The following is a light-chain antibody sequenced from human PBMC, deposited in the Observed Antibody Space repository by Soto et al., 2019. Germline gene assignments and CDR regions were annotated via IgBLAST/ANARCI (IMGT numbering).Light chain of an antibody. V-gene: IGKV3-11*01. CDR3: QQRGDWPLT. Sequence: EIVLTQSPTTLSLSPGERATLSCRASQSVSSYLAWYQQKPGQAPRLLIYDASNRATGIPARFSGSGPGTDFTLTISSLEPEDFAVYYCQQRGDWPLTFGGGTKVDIK. J-gene: IGKJ4*01. CDR2: DAS. CDR1: QSVSSY.